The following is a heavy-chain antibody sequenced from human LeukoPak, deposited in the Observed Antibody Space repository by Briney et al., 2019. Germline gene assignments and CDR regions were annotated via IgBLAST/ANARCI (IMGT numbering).Heavy chain of an antibody. Sequence: SETLSLTCTVSGASISRDYWTWIRQPPGKGREWIGYIYNGGRTTYSPSLNSRVTISLDTSNNQFSLRLSSVTAADTAVYYCAKGGTYGGGADYWGQGTLVTVSS. V-gene: IGHV4-59*01. CDR1: GASISRDY. CDR2: IYNGGRT. D-gene: IGHD1-26*01. J-gene: IGHJ4*02. CDR3: AKGGTYGGGADY.